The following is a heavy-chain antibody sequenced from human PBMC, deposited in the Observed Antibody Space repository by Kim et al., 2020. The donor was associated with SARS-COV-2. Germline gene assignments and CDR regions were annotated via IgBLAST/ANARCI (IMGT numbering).Heavy chain of an antibody. CDR3: AKDSSSRSITMIVVGDA. D-gene: IGHD3-22*01. Sequence: GGSLRLSSAASGFTFSSYGMHWVRQAPGKGLEWVAVISYDGSNKYYADSVKGRFTISRDNSKNTLYLQMNSLRAEDTAVYYCAKDSSSRSITMIVVGDA. J-gene: IGHJ3*01. V-gene: IGHV3-30*18. CDR2: ISYDGSNK. CDR1: GFTFSSYG.